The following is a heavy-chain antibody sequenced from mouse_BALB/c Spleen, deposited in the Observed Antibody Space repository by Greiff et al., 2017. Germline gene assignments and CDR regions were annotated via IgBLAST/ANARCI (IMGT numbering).Heavy chain of an antibody. Sequence: EVHLVESGPGLVKPSQSLSLTCSVTGYSITSGYYWNWIRQFPGNKLEWMGYISYDGSNNYNPSLKNRISITRDTSKNQFFLKLNSVTTEDTATYYCATEVRWFAYWGQGTLVTVSA. D-gene: IGHD2-14*01. V-gene: IGHV3-6*02. CDR2: ISYDGSN. J-gene: IGHJ3*01. CDR3: ATEVRWFAY. CDR1: GYSITSGYY.